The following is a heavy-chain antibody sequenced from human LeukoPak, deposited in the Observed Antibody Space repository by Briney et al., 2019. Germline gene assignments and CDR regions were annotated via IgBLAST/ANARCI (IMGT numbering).Heavy chain of an antibody. CDR1: GGSFSGYY. V-gene: IGHV4-34*01. CDR2: INHSGST. Sequence: SETLSLTCAVYGGSFSGYYWSWIRQPPGKGLEWIGEINHSGSTNYNSSLKSRVTISVDTSKNQFSLKLSSVTAAGTAVYYCARVKTRYCSSTSCSRTRVYYYYGMDVWSQGTTVTVSS. CDR3: ARVKTRYCSSTSCSRTRVYYYYGMDV. D-gene: IGHD2-2*01. J-gene: IGHJ6*02.